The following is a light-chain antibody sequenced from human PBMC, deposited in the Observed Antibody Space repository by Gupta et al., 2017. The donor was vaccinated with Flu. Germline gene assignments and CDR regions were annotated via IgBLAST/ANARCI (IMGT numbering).Light chain of an antibody. CDR3: QQTFRNPPT. CDR2: ASY. J-gene: IGKJ4*01. V-gene: IGKV1-39*01. CDR1: QSISRY. Sequence: PSSPPASVGDRVTITCRSSQSISRYFNWYPPKPGKAPKLLIYASYSLQSGVPSGFSGSGSGTEFTRTISSLTTEDFATYDCQQTFRNPPTFGGGTKVEIK.